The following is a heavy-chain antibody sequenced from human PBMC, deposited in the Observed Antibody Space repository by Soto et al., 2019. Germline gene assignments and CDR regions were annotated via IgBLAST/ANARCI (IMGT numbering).Heavy chain of an antibody. CDR3: ARTTNTGTDY. CDR2: IDWDGEK. J-gene: IGHJ4*02. CDR1: GFSLTSNEMR. D-gene: IGHD1-1*01. Sequence: SGPTLVNPTQTLTLTCTFSGFSLTSNEMRVTWIRQPPGKALEWLARIDWDGEKFYSSSLRTRLTISKDSSKNQVVLTMTNMDPVDTATYYCARTTNTGTDYWGQGTLVTVPS. V-gene: IGHV2-70*04.